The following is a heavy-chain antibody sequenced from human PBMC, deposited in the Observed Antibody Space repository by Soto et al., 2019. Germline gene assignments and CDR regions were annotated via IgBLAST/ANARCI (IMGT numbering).Heavy chain of an antibody. D-gene: IGHD3-22*01. Sequence: PSETLSLTCTVSGGSISSSSYYWGWIRQPPGKGLEWIGSIYYSGSTYYNPSLKSRVTISVDTSKNQFSLKLSSVTAADTAVYYCARHRRSTYYYDSSGPDYWGQGTMVTVYS. J-gene: IGHJ4*02. CDR1: GGSISSSSYY. CDR2: IYYSGST. CDR3: ARHRRSTYYYDSSGPDY. V-gene: IGHV4-39*01.